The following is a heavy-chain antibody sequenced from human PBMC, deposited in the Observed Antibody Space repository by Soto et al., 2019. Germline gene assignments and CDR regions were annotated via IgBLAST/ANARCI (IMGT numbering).Heavy chain of an antibody. Sequence: SETLSLTCTVSGGSISSSSYYWGWIRQPPGKGLEWIGSIYYSGSTYYNPSLKSRVTISVDTSKNQFSLKLSSVTAADTAVYYCARRIAAAGTFDYWGQGTLVTVSS. V-gene: IGHV4-39*01. CDR2: IYYSGST. J-gene: IGHJ4*02. CDR3: ARRIAAAGTFDY. CDR1: GGSISSSSYY. D-gene: IGHD6-13*01.